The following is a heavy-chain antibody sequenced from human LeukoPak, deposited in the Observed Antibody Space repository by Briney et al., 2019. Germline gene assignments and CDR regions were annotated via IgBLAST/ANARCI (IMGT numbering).Heavy chain of an antibody. CDR2: IIPILGIA. D-gene: IGHD3-22*01. CDR1: GGTFSSYA. J-gene: IGHJ4*02. CDR3: ARDRYDSSGYYSDY. Sequence: GASVKVSCKASGGTFSSYAISWVRQAPGQGLEWMGRIIPILGIANYAQKFQGRVTITADKSTSTAYMELSSLRSEDTAVYYCARDRYDSSGYYSDYWGQGTLVTVSS. V-gene: IGHV1-69*04.